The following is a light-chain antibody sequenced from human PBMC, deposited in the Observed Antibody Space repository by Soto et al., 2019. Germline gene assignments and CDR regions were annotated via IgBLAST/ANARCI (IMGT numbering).Light chain of an antibody. CDR2: GAS. Sequence: EIVLTQSPGTLSLSPGERATLSCRASQSVSSSYLAWYQQKPDQAPRLLIYGASSRATGIPDRFSGSGSGTDFTLTISRLEPEDFAVYYCQQYGSSHGRTFGQGTKLEIK. CDR1: QSVSSSY. J-gene: IGKJ2*01. V-gene: IGKV3-20*01. CDR3: QQYGSSHGRT.